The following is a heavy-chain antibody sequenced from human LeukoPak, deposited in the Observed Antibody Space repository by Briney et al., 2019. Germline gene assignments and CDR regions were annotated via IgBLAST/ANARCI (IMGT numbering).Heavy chain of an antibody. CDR3: ARDVGSGWYHFDN. CDR2: ISGSGGGT. CDR1: GLTFSSYA. Sequence: PGGSLRLSCAASGLTFSSYAMSWVRQAPGKGLEWVSAISGSGGGTYYADSVKGRFTISRDNAENTLYLQMNSLRVEDTAVYYCARDVGSGWYHFDNWGQGTLVTVSS. D-gene: IGHD6-19*01. V-gene: IGHV3-23*01. J-gene: IGHJ4*02.